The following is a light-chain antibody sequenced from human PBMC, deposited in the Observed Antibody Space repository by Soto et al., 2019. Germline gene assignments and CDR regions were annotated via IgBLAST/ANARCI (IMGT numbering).Light chain of an antibody. CDR3: GSWDSSLSAYV. V-gene: IGLV1-51*01. Sequence: QAVVTQPPPVSAAPGQKVTISCSGSSSNIGGNSVSWYQQLPGTAPKLLIYDDDKRPSGIPDRFSGSKSGTSATLGITGFQTGDEADYYCGSWDSSLSAYVFATGTKLTVL. J-gene: IGLJ1*01. CDR1: SSNIGGNS. CDR2: DDD.